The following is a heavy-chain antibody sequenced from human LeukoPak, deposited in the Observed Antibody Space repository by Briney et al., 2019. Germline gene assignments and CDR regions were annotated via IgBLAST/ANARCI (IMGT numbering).Heavy chain of an antibody. V-gene: IGHV4-59*01. CDR3: ARDPSHHSGSFDI. CDR2: IYFSGST. J-gene: IGHJ3*02. Sequence: SETLSLTCTVSGGSITSYYWTWLRQPPGKGLEWIGYIYFSGSTKYNPSLKSRVTISLDTSKNQCSLKLNSVTAADTAVYYCARDPSHHSGSFDIWGQGTMVTVSS. D-gene: IGHD3-22*01. CDR1: GGSITSYY.